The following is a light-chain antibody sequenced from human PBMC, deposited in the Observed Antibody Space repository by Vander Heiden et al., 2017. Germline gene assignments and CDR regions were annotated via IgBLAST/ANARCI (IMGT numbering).Light chain of an antibody. Sequence: QSVLTQPPSVSGAPGQRVTISCTGSSPNIGAGYDVHWYQQLPGTAPKLLIYADSNRPSGVPDRFSGSKSGTSASLAITGLQAEDEAYFYCQSYDSSLSGWLFGGGTQLTVL. CDR3: QSYDSSLSGWL. CDR1: SPNIGAGYD. J-gene: IGLJ3*02. CDR2: ADS. V-gene: IGLV1-40*01.